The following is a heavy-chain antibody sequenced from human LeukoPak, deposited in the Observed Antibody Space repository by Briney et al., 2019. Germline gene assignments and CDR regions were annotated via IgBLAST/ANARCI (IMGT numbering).Heavy chain of an antibody. J-gene: IGHJ6*01. CDR1: AFIFSGHW. Sequence: GGSLRLSCEGSAFIFSGHWMHWVRQTPGKGLEWVASIKEDGSKRQYVDSVKGRFTISRDTSKNTMYLQMNSLRAEDTAVYYCARDRLYGSGSGSRYYGMDVWGQGTTVTVSS. V-gene: IGHV3-7*01. D-gene: IGHD3-10*01. CDR2: IKEDGSKR. CDR3: ARDRLYGSGSGSRYYGMDV.